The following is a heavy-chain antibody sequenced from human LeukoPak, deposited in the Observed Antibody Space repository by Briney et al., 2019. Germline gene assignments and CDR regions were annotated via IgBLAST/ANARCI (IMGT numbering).Heavy chain of an antibody. Sequence: SVKLSCTFSGSALSALALHWVRQAPGKGMEWMGGFDPEDGEILYAHNLQGRVTMTEDTSIDTAYMKLRSLISENTAVDDGVAVYICTRREVANYFDYWGQGTLVSVSS. D-gene: IGHD1-20*01. CDR2: FDPEDGEI. V-gene: IGHV1-24*01. J-gene: IGHJ4*02. CDR3: VAVYICTRREVANYFDY. CDR1: GSALSALA.